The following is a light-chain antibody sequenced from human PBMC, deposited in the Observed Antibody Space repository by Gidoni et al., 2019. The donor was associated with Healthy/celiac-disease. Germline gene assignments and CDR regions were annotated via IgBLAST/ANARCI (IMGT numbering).Light chain of an antibody. CDR3: MQGTHWPPLT. J-gene: IGKJ4*01. CDR2: KVS. Sequence: DVVMTQSPLSLPVTLGQPASISCRSSQSLVYRDGNTYLTWFQQRPGQSPRRLIYKVSNRDSAVPDRFSGSGAGTDFTLKISRVEAEDVGVYYCMQGTHWPPLTFXGXTKVEIK. CDR1: QSLVYRDGNTY. V-gene: IGKV2-30*01.